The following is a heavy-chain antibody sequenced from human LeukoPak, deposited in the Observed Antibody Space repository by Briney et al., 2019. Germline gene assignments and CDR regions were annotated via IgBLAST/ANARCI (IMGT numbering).Heavy chain of an antibody. V-gene: IGHV3-66*01. CDR1: GFTVSSNY. J-gene: IGHJ4*02. CDR3: APRAGGGSYSGY. Sequence: PGGSLRLSCAASGFTVSSNYMSWVRQAPGKGLEWVSIIYSGGGTYYADSVKGRFTISRDNSKNTLYLQMNSLRAEDTSVYYCAPRAGGGSYSGYWGQGTLVTVSS. D-gene: IGHD1-26*01. CDR2: IYSGGGT.